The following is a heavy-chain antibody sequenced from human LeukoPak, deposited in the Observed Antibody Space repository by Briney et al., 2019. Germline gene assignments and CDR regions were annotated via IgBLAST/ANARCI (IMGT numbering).Heavy chain of an antibody. V-gene: IGHV3-30*18. CDR1: EFTFSTYG. CDR3: AKDRYSGLNTIVY. Sequence: PGGSLRLSCAASEFTFSTYGMHWVRQAPGKGLEWVAVISYDGSYKFYADSVKGRFTISRDNSKSTLYLQMNSLRAEDTAVYYCAKDRYSGLNTIVYWGQGTLVTVSS. D-gene: IGHD6-13*01. CDR2: ISYDGSYK. J-gene: IGHJ4*02.